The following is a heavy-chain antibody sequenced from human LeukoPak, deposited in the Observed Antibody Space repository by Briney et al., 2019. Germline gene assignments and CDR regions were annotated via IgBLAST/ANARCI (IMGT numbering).Heavy chain of an antibody. CDR3: AKEGYCSGGSCYYYYYYGMDV. CDR2: ISGSGDST. Sequence: GGSLRLSCAASGFTFSNYAMSWVRQAPGKGLEWVSGISGSGDSTYYGDSVKGRFTISRDNSKNTLYLQMNSLRAEDTAVYYCAKEGYCSGGSCYYYYYYGMDVWGQGTTVTVSS. V-gene: IGHV3-23*01. J-gene: IGHJ6*02. D-gene: IGHD2-15*01. CDR1: GFTFSNYA.